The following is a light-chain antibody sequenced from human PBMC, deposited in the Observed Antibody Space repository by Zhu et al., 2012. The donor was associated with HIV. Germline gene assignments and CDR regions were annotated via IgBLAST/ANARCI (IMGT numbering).Light chain of an antibody. Sequence: DIQMTQSPSTLSASIGDRVTITCRANENLYNWLAWYQQKPGEAPKLLIYEASTLETGVPSRFSGSGSGTEFTLTISSLQPDDSATYYCQQYIMYSTTFGQGTKLGDQT. CDR1: ENLYNW. V-gene: IGKV1-5*03. J-gene: IGKJ2*01. CDR3: QQYIMYSTT. CDR2: EAS.